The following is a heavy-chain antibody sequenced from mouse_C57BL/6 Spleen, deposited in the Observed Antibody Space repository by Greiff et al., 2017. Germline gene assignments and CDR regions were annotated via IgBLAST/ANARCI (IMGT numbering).Heavy chain of an antibody. J-gene: IGHJ3*01. CDR3: AHAYYSNLWFAY. D-gene: IGHD2-5*01. CDR2: IYPGDGDT. CDR1: GYAFSSSW. V-gene: IGHV1-82*01. Sequence: QVQLQQSGPELVKPGASVKISCKASGYAFSSSWMNWVKQRPGKGLEWIGRIYPGDGDTNYNGKFKGKATLTADKSSSTAYMQLSSLTSEDSAVYFCAHAYYSNLWFAYWGQGTLVTVSA.